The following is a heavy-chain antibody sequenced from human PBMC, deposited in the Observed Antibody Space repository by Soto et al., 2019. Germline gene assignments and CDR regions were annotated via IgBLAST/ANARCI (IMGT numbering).Heavy chain of an antibody. Sequence: QVQLVQSGAEVKKPGASVKVSCKASGYTFINYGISWVRQAPGQGLEWMGWISGYNGNTKYAQKFQGRGTMTTDTSTDTAYMQLRRLRSDDPAVYYCARDVELMTTVPLSDYWGQGTLVTVSS. J-gene: IGHJ4*02. V-gene: IGHV1-18*01. CDR1: GYTFINYG. D-gene: IGHD4-17*01. CDR3: ARDVELMTTVPLSDY. CDR2: ISGYNGNT.